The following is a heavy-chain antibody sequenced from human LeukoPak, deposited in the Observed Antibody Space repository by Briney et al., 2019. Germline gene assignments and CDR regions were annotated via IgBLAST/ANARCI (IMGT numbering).Heavy chain of an antibody. CDR2: IHSGGTT. J-gene: IGHJ4*02. D-gene: IGHD5-12*01. V-gene: IGHV3-53*01. CDR3: ARDSDSGYGPFAS. Sequence: GGSLRLSCAASGFTVSNNYMSWVLQAPGKGLEWVSVIHSGGTTNYADSVQGRFTISRDNSKTTVCLHMNSLRAEDTAVYYCARDSDSGYGPFASWGQGTLVTVSS. CDR1: GFTVSNNY.